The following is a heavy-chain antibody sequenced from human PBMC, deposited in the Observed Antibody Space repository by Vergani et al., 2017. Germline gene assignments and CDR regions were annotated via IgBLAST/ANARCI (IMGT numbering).Heavy chain of an antibody. CDR1: GSSFTSYW. D-gene: IGHD6-13*01. CDR3: ARQDSSKNPMNDY. J-gene: IGHJ4*02. CDR2: IYPGDSDT. V-gene: IGHV5-51*01. Sequence: EVKLVQPGAEVKKPGESLKISCKGPGSSFTSYWIGWVRQMPGKGLEWMGIIYPGDSDTRYSPSFQGQGTISADKSISTAYLQWSSLKASDTAMYYCARQDSSKNPMNDYWGQGTLVTVSS.